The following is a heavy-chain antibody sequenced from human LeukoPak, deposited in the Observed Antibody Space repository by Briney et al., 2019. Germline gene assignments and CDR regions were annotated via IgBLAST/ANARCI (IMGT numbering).Heavy chain of an antibody. V-gene: IGHV1-18*01. D-gene: IGHD3-10*01. CDR1: GYTFTSYG. Sequence: GASVKASCKASGYTFTSYGITWVRQAPGQGLEWMGWISAYNGNTNYAQKVQGRVTMTTDTSTSTAYMELRSLRSDDTAVYYCARVSHYYGSEIEYWGQGTLVTVSS. CDR3: ARVSHYYGSEIEY. J-gene: IGHJ4*02. CDR2: ISAYNGNT.